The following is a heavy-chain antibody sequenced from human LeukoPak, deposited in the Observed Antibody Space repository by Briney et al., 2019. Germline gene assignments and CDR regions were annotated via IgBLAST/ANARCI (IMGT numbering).Heavy chain of an antibody. CDR2: IIPIFGTA. CDR3: ATSAQGSYDFWSGYPYYYYYYMDV. CDR1: GGTFSSYA. V-gene: IGHV1-69*13. D-gene: IGHD3-3*01. Sequence: SVKVSCKASGGTFSSYAISWVRQAPGQGLEWMGGIIPIFGTANYAQKFQGRVTITADESTSTAYMELSSLRSEDTAVYYCATSAQGSYDFWSGYPYYYYYYMDVWGKGTTVTVSS. J-gene: IGHJ6*03.